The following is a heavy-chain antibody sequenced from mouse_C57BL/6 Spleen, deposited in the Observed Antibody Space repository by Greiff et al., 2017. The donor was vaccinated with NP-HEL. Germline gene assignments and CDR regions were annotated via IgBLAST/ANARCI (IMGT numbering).Heavy chain of an antibody. J-gene: IGHJ2*01. D-gene: IGHD3-2*02. V-gene: IGHV1-69*01. Sequence: QVQLQQPGAELVMPGASVKLSCKASGYTFTSYWMHWVKQRPGQGLEWIGEIDPSDSYTNYNQKFKGKSTLTVDKSSSTAYMQLSSLTSEDSAVYYCARSTAQATYYFAYWGQGTTLTVSS. CDR3: ARSTAQATYYFAY. CDR2: IDPSDSYT. CDR1: GYTFTSYW.